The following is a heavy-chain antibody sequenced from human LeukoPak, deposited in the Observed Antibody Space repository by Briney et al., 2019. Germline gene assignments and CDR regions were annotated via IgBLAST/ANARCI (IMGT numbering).Heavy chain of an antibody. V-gene: IGHV3-21*01. D-gene: IGHD3-22*01. Sequence: GGSLRLSCAASGFTFSSYSMNWVRQAPGKGLEWVSSISSSSSYIYYADSVKGRFTISRDNAKNSLYLQINSLRAEDTAVYYCARDFPPGYYYDSSGKFDYWGQGTLVTVSS. CDR1: GFTFSSYS. CDR2: ISSSSSYI. J-gene: IGHJ4*02. CDR3: ARDFPPGYYYDSSGKFDY.